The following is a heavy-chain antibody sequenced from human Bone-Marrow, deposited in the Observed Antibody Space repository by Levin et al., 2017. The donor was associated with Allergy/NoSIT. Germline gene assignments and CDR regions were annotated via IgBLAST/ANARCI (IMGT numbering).Heavy chain of an antibody. J-gene: IGHJ4*02. CDR3: ASRGGTARPPPLDY. Sequence: LSLTCAASGLIFSSYWMSWVRQAPGKGLEWVANINQDGSEKYYVDAVKGRFTISRDNAKNSLFLQMNSLRADDTAVYYCASRGGTARPPPLDYWGQGTLVTVSS. CDR1: GLIFSSYW. CDR2: INQDGSEK. D-gene: IGHD6-6*01. V-gene: IGHV3-7*01.